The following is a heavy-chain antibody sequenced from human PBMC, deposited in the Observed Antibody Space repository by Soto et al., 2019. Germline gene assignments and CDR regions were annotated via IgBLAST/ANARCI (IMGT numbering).Heavy chain of an antibody. J-gene: IGHJ6*03. CDR2: ISAYNGNT. V-gene: IGHV1-18*01. CDR3: ARDGMRFLEWLLYHYMDV. CDR1: GYTFTSYG. D-gene: IGHD3-3*01. Sequence: GASMKVSCKASGYTFTSYGISWVRQAPGQGLEWMGWISAYNGNTNYAQKLQRRVTMTTDTSTSTAYMELRSLRSDDTAAYYCARDGMRFLEWLLYHYMDVWGKGTTVTVSS.